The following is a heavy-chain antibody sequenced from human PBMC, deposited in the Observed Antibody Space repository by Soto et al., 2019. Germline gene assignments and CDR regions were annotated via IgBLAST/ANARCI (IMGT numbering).Heavy chain of an antibody. CDR1: GYSFTSYW. CDR2: IYPGDSDT. D-gene: IGHD2-15*01. J-gene: IGHJ6*03. V-gene: IGHV5-51*01. CDR3: ARLNDCSGGSCPRYYYYYMDV. Sequence: GESLKISCKGSGYSFTSYWIGWVRQMPGKGLEWMGIIYPGDSDTRYSPSFQGQVTISADKSISTAYLQWSSLKASDTAMYYCARLNDCSGGSCPRYYYYYMDVWGKGTTVTVSS.